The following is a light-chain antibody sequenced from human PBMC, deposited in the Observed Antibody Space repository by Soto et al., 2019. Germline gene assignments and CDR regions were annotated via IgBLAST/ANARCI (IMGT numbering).Light chain of an antibody. CDR1: NSDVGNYNL. CDR3: SSYAGRDTVV. Sequence: QSVLTQPASVSGSPGQSITISCTGTNSDVGNYNLVSWYQQHPGKAPKLIIYEGSKRPSGVPDRFSGSKSGNTASLTVSGLLAEDEGDYYCSSYAGRDTVVFGSGTKVTVL. V-gene: IGLV2-14*02. CDR2: EGS. J-gene: IGLJ1*01.